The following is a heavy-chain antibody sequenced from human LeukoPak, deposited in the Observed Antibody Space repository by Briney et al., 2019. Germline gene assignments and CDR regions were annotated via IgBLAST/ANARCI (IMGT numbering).Heavy chain of an antibody. J-gene: IGHJ4*02. CDR1: GFAFSSYW. CDR3: SSQPAVLDLDC. Sequence: GGSLRLSCAASGFAFSSYWMTWVRQAPGKGLEWVANIKPDGSGKNYVDSVKGRFTISRDNAKNSLYLQMRGLRVEDTDVYYCSSQPAVLDLDCWGQGALVTVSS. CDR2: IKPDGSGK. D-gene: IGHD2/OR15-2a*01. V-gene: IGHV3-7*01.